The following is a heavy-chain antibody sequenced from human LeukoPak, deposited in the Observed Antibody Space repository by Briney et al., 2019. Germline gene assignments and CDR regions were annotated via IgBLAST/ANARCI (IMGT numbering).Heavy chain of an antibody. CDR3: AKALLYGDGGQWYIDH. CDR1: GFTFSSYA. D-gene: IGHD4-17*01. CDR2: VTSGGTT. Sequence: GGSLRLSCAASGFTFSSYALRWVRQAPGQGLEWVSTVTSGGTTYYADSVKGRFTISRDNSKTTLYLQMNSLRVDDTAVYYCAKALLYGDGGQWYIDHWGQGTLVTVSS. J-gene: IGHJ4*02. V-gene: IGHV3-23*01.